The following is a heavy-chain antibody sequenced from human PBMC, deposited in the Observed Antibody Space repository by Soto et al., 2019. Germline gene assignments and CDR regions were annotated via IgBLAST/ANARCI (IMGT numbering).Heavy chain of an antibody. J-gene: IGHJ4*01. CDR3: VFCVSAHFDY. V-gene: IGHV3-23*01. D-gene: IGHD2-21*01. CDR2: ISSNGSNT. CDR1: GFTFENPDIHS. Sequence: GGSLRRCCAASGFTFENPDIHSVSWVRQSPRKGPEWVSTISSNGSNTHYADSVQGRFTISKDASRNTVHLHMNSLRADDTATYFCVFCVSAHFDYWGHGTRFPVSS.